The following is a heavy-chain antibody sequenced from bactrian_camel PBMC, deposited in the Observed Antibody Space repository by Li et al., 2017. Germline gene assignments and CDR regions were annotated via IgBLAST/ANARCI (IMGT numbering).Heavy chain of an antibody. CDR2: VNTGSGIP. Sequence: QLVESGGGSVQAGGSLRLSCAASPTRYASDCMGWFRQAPGKEREGVAVVNTGSGIPTYADSVKGRFTISQGNARNTVYLQITNLKPEDTGMYYCVADGGDVAPEHSLLASAYNNWGQGTQVTVS. CDR3: VADGGDVAPEHSLLASAYNN. D-gene: IGHD7*01. J-gene: IGHJ4*01. CDR1: PTRYASDC. V-gene: IGHV3S25*01.